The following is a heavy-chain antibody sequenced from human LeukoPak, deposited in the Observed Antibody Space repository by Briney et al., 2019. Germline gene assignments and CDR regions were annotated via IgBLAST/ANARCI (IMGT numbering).Heavy chain of an antibody. CDR1: GYSISSGYY. Sequence: SETLSLTCAVSGYSISSGYYWGWIRQPPGKGLEWMGSIYHSGTTYYNPSLKSRVTISVDTSKNQFSLKLSPVTAPDTAVYYCARSDYYDSSGYLGVDYWGQGTLVTVSS. CDR3: ARSDYYDSSGYLGVDY. V-gene: IGHV4-38-2*01. CDR2: IYHSGTT. D-gene: IGHD3-22*01. J-gene: IGHJ4*02.